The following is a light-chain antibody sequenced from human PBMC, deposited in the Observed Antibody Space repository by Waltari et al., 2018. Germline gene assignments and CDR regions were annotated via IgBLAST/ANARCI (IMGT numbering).Light chain of an antibody. CDR3: LHLNNFPLS. Sequence: DIQLTQSPSFLSASVRDRVPITCRASQGISTYLAWYQQKPGKAPKLLIYAASTLQSDIPSRFSGSGSGTEFTLTISSLQPEDFATYYCLHLNNFPLSFGGGTKVELK. CDR1: QGISTY. CDR2: AAS. J-gene: IGKJ4*01. V-gene: IGKV1-9*01.